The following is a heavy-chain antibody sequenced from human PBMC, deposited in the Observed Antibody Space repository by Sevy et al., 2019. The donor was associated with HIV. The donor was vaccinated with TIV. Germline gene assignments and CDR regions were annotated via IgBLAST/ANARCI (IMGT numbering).Heavy chain of an antibody. Sequence: ASVKVSCKASGYTFTSYGISWVRQAPGQGLEWMGWISAYNGNTNYAQKLQGRVTMTTDTSTSTAYMKLRSLRSDDTTVYYCASDIAVRPGQRGPRGPGFDYWGQGTLVTVSS. V-gene: IGHV1-18*01. J-gene: IGHJ4*02. CDR1: GYTFTSYG. D-gene: IGHD6-6*01. CDR3: ASDIAVRPGQRGPRGPGFDY. CDR2: ISAYNGNT.